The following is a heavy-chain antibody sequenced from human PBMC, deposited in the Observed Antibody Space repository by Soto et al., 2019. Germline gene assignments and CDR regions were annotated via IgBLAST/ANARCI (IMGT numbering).Heavy chain of an antibody. Sequence: QVQLVQSGAEVKKPGASVKVSCKASGYTFTSYYISWVRQAPGQGLEWMGWISGYNGNTNYAQKLQGRATRTTDTPTSTASMARRSMRPDGTSVYSCAREGCTSLNWGQGTLVSVSS. V-gene: IGHV1-18*01. J-gene: IGHJ4*02. CDR3: AREGCTSLN. D-gene: IGHD2-2*01. CDR1: GYTFTSYY. CDR2: ISGYNGNT.